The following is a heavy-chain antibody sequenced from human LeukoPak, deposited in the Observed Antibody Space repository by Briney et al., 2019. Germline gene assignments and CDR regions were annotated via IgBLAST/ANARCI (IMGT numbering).Heavy chain of an antibody. CDR3: AIPYSSSWYWDY. V-gene: IGHV1-46*01. Sequence: ASVKVSCKASGYTFTSYYMHWARQAPGQGLEWMGIINPSGGSTSYAQKFQGRVTMTRDTSTSTVYMELSSLRSEDTAVYYCAIPYSSSWYWDYWGQGTLVTVSS. J-gene: IGHJ4*02. CDR1: GYTFTSYY. CDR2: INPSGGST. D-gene: IGHD6-13*01.